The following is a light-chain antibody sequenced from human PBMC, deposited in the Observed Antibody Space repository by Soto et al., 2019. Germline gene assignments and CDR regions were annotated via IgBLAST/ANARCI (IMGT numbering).Light chain of an antibody. V-gene: IGKV4-1*01. CDR2: WAS. J-gene: IGKJ3*01. Sequence: DIVMTQSPYSLGVSLGERATINCKSSQSVLYSSNNKNSLAWYQQKPGQPPKLLIYWASIRASGAPDRFSGSGSGTDFTLTISSLQAEDVAVYYCQQYSSSPLTFGSGTKVDIK. CDR3: QQYSSSPLT. CDR1: QSVLYSSNNKNS.